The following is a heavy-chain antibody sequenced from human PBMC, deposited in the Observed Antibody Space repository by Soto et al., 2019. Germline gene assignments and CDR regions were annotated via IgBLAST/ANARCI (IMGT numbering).Heavy chain of an antibody. J-gene: IGHJ3*02. CDR2: ILVGGSP. Sequence: GGSLRLSYAVSGFICSSYDMSWVRQAPGKGLEWVSTILVGGSPHYEDSVKGRFTISRDTSKNTVYLQMNSLTAGDTAVYYCAKATATSGGAFEIYGQGAMVTVSS. CDR3: AKATATSGGAFEI. V-gene: IGHV3-23*01. D-gene: IGHD1-1*01. CDR1: GFICSSYD.